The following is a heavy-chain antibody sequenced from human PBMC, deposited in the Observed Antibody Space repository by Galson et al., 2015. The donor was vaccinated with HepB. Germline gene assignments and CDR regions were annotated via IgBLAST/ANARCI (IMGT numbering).Heavy chain of an antibody. CDR3: AKDRIAAVYGDYSLIDL. V-gene: IGHV3-64D*08. CDR1: GFTFSSHA. J-gene: IGHJ2*01. D-gene: IGHD4-17*01. Sequence: SLRLSCAASGFTFSSHAMHWVRQTPGKGFEYVSAIASNGGDTYYADFAKGRFTMSRDNSRNTLYLHMSSLRIEDTAVYYCAKDRIAAVYGDYSLIDLWGRGTLVTVSS. CDR2: IASNGGDT.